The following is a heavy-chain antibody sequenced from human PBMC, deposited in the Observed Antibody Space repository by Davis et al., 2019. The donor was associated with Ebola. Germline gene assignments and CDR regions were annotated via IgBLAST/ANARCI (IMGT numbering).Heavy chain of an antibody. V-gene: IGHV3-9*01. J-gene: IGHJ4*02. CDR1: GFTFDDYA. Sequence: SLKISCAASGFTFDDYAMHWVRQAPGKGLEWVSGISWNSGSIGYADSVKGRFTISRDNAKNSLYLQMNSLRAEDTALYYCAKLGIPIDYWGQGTLVTVSS. CDR2: ISWNSGSI. CDR3: AKLGIPIDY.